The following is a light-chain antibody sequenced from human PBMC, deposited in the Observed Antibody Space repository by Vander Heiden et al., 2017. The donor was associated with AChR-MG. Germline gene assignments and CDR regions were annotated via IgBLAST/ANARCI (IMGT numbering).Light chain of an antibody. J-gene: IGKJ5*01. V-gene: IGKV4-1*01. CDR2: WAS. Sequence: DIVMTQSPDSLAVSLGERATINCKSSQSVLLRSNNKNYLAWYQQKPGQPPKLLIYWASTRESGVPDRFSGSGSGADFTLTISTLQAEDVAVYYCQQDVCTPLTFGQGTRLEIK. CDR3: QQDVCTPLT. CDR1: QSVLLRSNNKNY.